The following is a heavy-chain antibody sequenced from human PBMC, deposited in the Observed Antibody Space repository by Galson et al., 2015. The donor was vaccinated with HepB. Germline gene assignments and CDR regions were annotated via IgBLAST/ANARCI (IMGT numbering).Heavy chain of an antibody. CDR3: SRVRTRRPPPYYYGLDV. CDR1: GDSVSSNTAA. V-gene: IGHV6-1*01. J-gene: IGHJ6*02. CDR2: TYYRSKWYQ. Sequence: CAISGDSVSSNTAAWNWIRQSPSRGLEWLGRTYYRSKWYQDYAVSVKSRMTINSDTSKNQFSLHLNSVTPEDTAFYYCSRVRTRRPPPYYYGLDVWGHGTTVTVSS.